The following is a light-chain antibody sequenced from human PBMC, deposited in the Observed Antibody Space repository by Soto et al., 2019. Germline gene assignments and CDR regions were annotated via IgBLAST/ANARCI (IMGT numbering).Light chain of an antibody. CDR2: VGTGGIVG. V-gene: IGLV9-49*01. J-gene: IGLJ1*01. CDR1: SGYSNYK. CDR3: GADHGSGSNFVRV. Sequence: QAVVTQPPSASASLGASVTLTYTLSSGYSNYKVDWYQQRPGKGPRFVMRVGTGGIVGSKGDGIPDRFSVLGSGLNRYLTIKNIQEEDESDYHCGADHGSGSNFVRVFGTGTKVTVL.